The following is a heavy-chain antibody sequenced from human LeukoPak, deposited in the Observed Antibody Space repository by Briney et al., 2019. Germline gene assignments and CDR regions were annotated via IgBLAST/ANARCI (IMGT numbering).Heavy chain of an antibody. V-gene: IGHV3-49*04. CDR1: GFTFGDYA. D-gene: IGHD3-10*01. CDR2: IRSKSYGGTT. J-gene: IGHJ4*02. Sequence: PGGSLRLSCTASGFTFGDYAMSWVRQAPGKGLEWVGFIRSKSYGGTTEYAASVKGRFTISRDDSKNIAYLQMNSLKTEGTAVYYCTKDLRPLTYYYGSGSYTFDCWGQGTLVTVSS. CDR3: TKDLRPLTYYYGSGSYTFDC.